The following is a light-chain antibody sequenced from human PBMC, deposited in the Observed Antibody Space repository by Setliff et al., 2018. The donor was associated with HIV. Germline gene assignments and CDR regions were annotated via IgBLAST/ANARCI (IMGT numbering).Light chain of an antibody. J-gene: IGLJ1*01. CDR2: TNS. V-gene: IGLV1-44*01. Sequence: QSVLTQPPSASGTPGQRVTISCSGSNSNIGTNTVNWYQQPPGAAPKLLTYTNSHRPSGVPDRFSGSKSGTSASLAISGLRSEDEADYYCASWDDSLKEYVFGTGTKVTVL. CDR3: ASWDDSLKEYV. CDR1: NSNIGTNT.